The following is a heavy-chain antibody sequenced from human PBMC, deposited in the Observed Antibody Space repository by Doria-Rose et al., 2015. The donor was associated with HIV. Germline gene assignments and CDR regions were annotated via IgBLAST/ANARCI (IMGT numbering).Heavy chain of an antibody. D-gene: IGHD3-3*01. CDR1: GFSFESYA. Sequence: VQLVASGGGLVRPGRSLRLSCVGSGFSFESYAMHWVRLAPVKGLVWVAGISWDSGAKGNADSVVGRFTISRDNAKKSVYLEMRSLRPEDTAFYYCAKAPIIGPKYYFYMDVWGKGTSVTVSS. V-gene: IGHV3-9*01. CDR2: ISWDSGAK. J-gene: IGHJ6*03. CDR3: AKAPIIGPKYYFYMDV.